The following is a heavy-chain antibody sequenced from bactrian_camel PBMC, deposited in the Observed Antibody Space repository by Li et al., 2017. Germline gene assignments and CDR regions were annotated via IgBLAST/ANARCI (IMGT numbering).Heavy chain of an antibody. J-gene: IGHJ4*01. CDR1: GFTFDDSD. CDR3: ATDRGGSSFVGETTEYNY. V-gene: IGHV3S63*01. D-gene: IGHD6*01. CDR2: ISSDGIT. Sequence: VQLVESGGGSVQAGGSLRLSCTASGFTFDDSDMAWYRQAPGNECELVSTISSDGITYYADSVKGRFTFSRDNAKNTVYLQMNSLKSEDTALYYCATDRGGSSFVGETTEYNYWGQGTQVTVS.